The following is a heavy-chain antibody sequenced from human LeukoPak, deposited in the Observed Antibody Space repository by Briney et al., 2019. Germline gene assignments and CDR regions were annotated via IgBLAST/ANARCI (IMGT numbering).Heavy chain of an antibody. CDR3: ARGPYYDFWSGYYPPGPFDY. D-gene: IGHD3-3*01. V-gene: IGHV1-18*01. Sequence: ASVKVSCKASGYTFTSYGISWVRQAPGQGLEWMGWISAYNGNTNYAQKLQGRVTMTTDTSTSTAYMELRSLRSDDTAVYYCARGPYYDFWSGYYPPGPFDYWGQGTPVTVSS. CDR1: GYTFTSYG. J-gene: IGHJ4*02. CDR2: ISAYNGNT.